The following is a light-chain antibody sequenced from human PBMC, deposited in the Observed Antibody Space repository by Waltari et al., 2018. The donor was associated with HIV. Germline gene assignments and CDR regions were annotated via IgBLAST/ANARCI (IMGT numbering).Light chain of an antibody. Sequence: EIVLTQSPGTLSLSPGERATLPCGDSQSVISSHLAWYQQKPGQAPRLLIYGATSRATGIPDRFSGSGSATDFTLSISRLEPEDFAMYYCQHYGSSPQVTFGGGTKVEIK. CDR2: GAT. V-gene: IGKV3-20*01. J-gene: IGKJ4*01. CDR3: QHYGSSPQVT. CDR1: QSVISSH.